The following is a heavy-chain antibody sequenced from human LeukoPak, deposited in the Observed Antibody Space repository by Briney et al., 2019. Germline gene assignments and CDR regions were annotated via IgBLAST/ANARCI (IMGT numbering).Heavy chain of an antibody. Sequence: ASVKVSCKASGGTFSSYAISWVRQAPGQGLEWMGGIIPIFGTANYAQKFQGRVTITTDESTSTAYMELSSLRSEDTAVYYCARGPPQIFGVVITYYYYYMDVWGKGTTVTVSS. J-gene: IGHJ6*03. CDR2: IIPIFGTA. CDR3: ARGPPQIFGVVITYYYYYMDV. V-gene: IGHV1-69*05. CDR1: GGTFSSYA. D-gene: IGHD3-3*01.